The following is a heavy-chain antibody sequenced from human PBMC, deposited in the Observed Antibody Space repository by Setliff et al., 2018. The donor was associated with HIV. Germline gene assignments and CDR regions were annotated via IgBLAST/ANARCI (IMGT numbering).Heavy chain of an antibody. CDR2: LIPIYATS. Sequence: SVKVSCKASGGTFSSYAISWVRQAPGQGLEWMGGLIPIYATSDYAQKLQGRVTISTDESTSTAYMELSSLGSEDTAMYYCARDKGPPPVVHLDYWGQGTLVTVS. V-gene: IGHV1-69*05. J-gene: IGHJ4*02. CDR3: ARDKGPPPVVHLDY. D-gene: IGHD3-10*02. CDR1: GGTFSSYA.